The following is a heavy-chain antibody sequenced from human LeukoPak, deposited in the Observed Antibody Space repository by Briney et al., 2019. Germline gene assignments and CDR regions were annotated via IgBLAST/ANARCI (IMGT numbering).Heavy chain of an antibody. CDR1: GYTFTSYD. V-gene: IGHV1-24*01. J-gene: IGHJ4*02. CDR3: ATGGAGSWPYFDY. D-gene: IGHD6-13*01. CDR2: FDPEDGET. Sequence: ASVKVSCKASGYTFTSYDINWVRQAPGKGLEWMGGFDPEDGETIYAQKFQGRVTMTEDTSTDTAYMELSSLRSEDTAVYYCATGGAGSWPYFDYWGQGTLVTVSS.